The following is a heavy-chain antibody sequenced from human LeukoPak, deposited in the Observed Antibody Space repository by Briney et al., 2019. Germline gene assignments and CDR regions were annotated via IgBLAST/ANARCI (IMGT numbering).Heavy chain of an antibody. Sequence: PGGSLRLSCAASGSTVSSNYMSWVRQAPGKGLEWVSVIYSGGSTYYADSVKGGFTISRDNSKNTLYLQMNSLRAEDTAVYYCASIRDSSGYYWFDYWGQGTLVTVSS. CDR2: IYSGGST. J-gene: IGHJ4*02. D-gene: IGHD3-22*01. CDR1: GSTVSSNY. V-gene: IGHV3-66*01. CDR3: ASIRDSSGYYWFDY.